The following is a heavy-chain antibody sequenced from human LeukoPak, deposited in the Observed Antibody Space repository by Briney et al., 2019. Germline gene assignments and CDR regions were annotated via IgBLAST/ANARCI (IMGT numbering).Heavy chain of an antibody. CDR1: GFTFSSYW. Sequence: GGSLRLSCAASGFTFSSYWMHWVRQAPGKGLVWVSRINSDGSSTSYADSVKGRFTISRDNAKNTLYLQMNNLRAEDTAVYYCSSGNTQAFDIWGQGTMVTVSS. CDR2: INSDGSST. CDR3: SSGNTQAFDI. V-gene: IGHV3-74*01. J-gene: IGHJ3*02. D-gene: IGHD4-23*01.